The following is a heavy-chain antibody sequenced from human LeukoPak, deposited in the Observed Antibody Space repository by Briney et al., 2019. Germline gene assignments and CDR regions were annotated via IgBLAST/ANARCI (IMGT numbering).Heavy chain of an antibody. D-gene: IGHD1-26*01. CDR1: GGTFTSYA. J-gene: IGHJ5*01. Sequence: SVKVSCKTSGGTFTSYAITWVRQAPGQGLEWMGKIIPIPGTTNYAQKFQGRVTLTADESTSTAYMELSSLRSEDTALYYCARKLRLGGNWFDSWGQGTLVTVSS. CDR2: IIPIPGTT. CDR3: ARKLRLGGNWFDS. V-gene: IGHV1-69*11.